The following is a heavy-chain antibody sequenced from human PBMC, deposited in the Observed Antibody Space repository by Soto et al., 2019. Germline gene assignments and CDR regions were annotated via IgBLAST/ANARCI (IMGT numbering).Heavy chain of an antibody. CDR3: AKEPGYCGGDCYFLLDY. D-gene: IGHD2-21*02. J-gene: IGHJ4*02. Sequence: DVQLLESGGGLVQPGGSLRLSCAASGFTFSTTSLTWVRQAPGKGLEWVSGISGSGSSTHYADSVKGRFTISRDNSKNXXYLQMNSLKAGDTAIYYCAKEPGYCGGDCYFLLDYWGQGTLVTVSS. V-gene: IGHV3-23*01. CDR1: GFTFSTTS. CDR2: ISGSGSST.